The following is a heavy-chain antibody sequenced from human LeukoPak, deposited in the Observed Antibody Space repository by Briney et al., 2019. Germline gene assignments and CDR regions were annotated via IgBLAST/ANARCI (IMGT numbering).Heavy chain of an antibody. CDR3: ARTSYGSGSYSDY. CDR1: GFTFSRYS. CDR2: IYSGGAT. D-gene: IGHD3-10*01. Sequence: GGSLRLSCAASGFTFSRYSMNWVRQAPGKGLEWVSVIYSGGATYYADSVKGRFTISTDNSKKTLYLQMNSLRAEDTAVYYCARTSYGSGSYSDYWGQGTLVTVSS. V-gene: IGHV3-66*01. J-gene: IGHJ4*02.